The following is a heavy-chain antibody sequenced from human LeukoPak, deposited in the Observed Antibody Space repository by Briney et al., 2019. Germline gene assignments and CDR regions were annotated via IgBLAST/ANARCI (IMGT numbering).Heavy chain of an antibody. CDR3: ARDLFFGPAATSYVDY. V-gene: IGHV3-48*03. Sequence: PGGSLRLSCAASGFTFNNYGMSWVRQAPGKGLEWVSYISSSGSTIYYADSVKGRFTISRDNAKNSLYLQMNSLRAEDTAVYYCARDLFFGPAATSYVDYWGQGTLVTVSS. J-gene: IGHJ4*02. CDR1: GFTFNNYG. D-gene: IGHD2-2*01. CDR2: ISSSGSTI.